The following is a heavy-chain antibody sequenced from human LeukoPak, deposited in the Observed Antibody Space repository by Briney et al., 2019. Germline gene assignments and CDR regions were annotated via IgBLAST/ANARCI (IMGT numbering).Heavy chain of an antibody. J-gene: IGHJ5*02. CDR3: ARAGGYYSSRNWFDP. CDR2: IYPGDSDT. CDR1: GYSFTSYW. V-gene: IGHV5-51*01. D-gene: IGHD3-10*01. Sequence: GESLKISCKGSGYSFTSYWIGRVRQMPGKGLEWMGIIYPGDSDTRYSPSFQGQVTISADKSISTAYLQWSSLKASDTAMYYCARAGGYYSSRNWFDPWGQGTLVTVSS.